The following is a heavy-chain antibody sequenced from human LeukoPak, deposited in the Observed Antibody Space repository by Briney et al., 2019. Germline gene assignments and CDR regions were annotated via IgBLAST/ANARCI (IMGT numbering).Heavy chain of an antibody. CDR1: GYTFTIYY. Sequence: AAVKVSCKASGYTFTIYYIRSVRQAPGQGLEWMGIINPSGGSTSYAQKLPGRVTMTRDTSPSTVYIELSSLRSEDTAVYYCARSPHRFCSSWYDCYFDYWGQGTLVTAS. CDR3: ARSPHRFCSSWYDCYFDY. J-gene: IGHJ4*02. CDR2: INPSGGST. V-gene: IGHV1-46*01. D-gene: IGHD6-13*01.